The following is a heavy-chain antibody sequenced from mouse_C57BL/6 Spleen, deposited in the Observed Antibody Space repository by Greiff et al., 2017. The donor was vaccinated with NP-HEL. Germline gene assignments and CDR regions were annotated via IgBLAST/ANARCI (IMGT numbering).Heavy chain of an antibody. CDR1: GYTFTDYY. V-gene: IGHV1-26*01. J-gene: IGHJ4*01. CDR2: INPNNGGT. Sequence: VQLQQSGPELVKPGASVKISCKASGYTFTDYYMNWVKQSHGKSLEWIGDINPNNGGTSYNQKFKGKATLTVDKSSSTAYMELRSLTSEDSAVYYCARWQLRLQAMDYWGQGTSVTVSS. CDR3: ARWQLRLQAMDY. D-gene: IGHD3-2*02.